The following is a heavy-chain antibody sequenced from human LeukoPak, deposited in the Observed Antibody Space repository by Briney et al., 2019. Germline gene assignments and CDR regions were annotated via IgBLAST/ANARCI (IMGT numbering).Heavy chain of an antibody. Sequence: SETLSLTCTVSGGSISSYYWSWTRQPPGRGLEWIGYIYYSGSTNYNPSLKSRVTISVDMSKNQFSLKLNSVTAADTAVYYCARANYFDPWGQGTLVTVSS. V-gene: IGHV4-59*01. CDR3: ARANYFDP. J-gene: IGHJ5*02. CDR1: GGSISSYY. CDR2: IYYSGST.